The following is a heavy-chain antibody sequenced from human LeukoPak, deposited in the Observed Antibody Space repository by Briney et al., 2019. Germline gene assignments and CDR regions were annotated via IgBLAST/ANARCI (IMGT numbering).Heavy chain of an antibody. J-gene: IGHJ4*02. CDR2: IKQDGSEK. D-gene: IGHD3-22*01. Sequence: GGSLRLSCAASGFTFSSYWMSWVRQAPGKGLEWVANIKQDGSEKYYVDSVKGRFTISRDNAKNSLYLQMSSLRAEDTAVYYCARASIVVVTPYYFDYWGQGTLVTVSS. CDR1: GFTFSSYW. CDR3: ARASIVVVTPYYFDY. V-gene: IGHV3-7*01.